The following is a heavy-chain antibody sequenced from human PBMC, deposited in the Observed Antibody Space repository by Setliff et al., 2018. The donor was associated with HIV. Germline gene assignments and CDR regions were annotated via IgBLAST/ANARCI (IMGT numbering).Heavy chain of an antibody. CDR1: GDSFSSNTNH. D-gene: IGHD3-22*01. V-gene: IGHV4-39*07. CDR2: IFHSGTT. J-gene: IGHJ4*02. Sequence: SETLSLTCTVSGDSFSSNTNHWGWIRQPPGKGQEWIGNIFHSGTTYYNPSLKSRVTIAIDTSKNQFSLKLTSLTAADTAVYFCARDPHYYDRSGHYSWFYFDYWGQGTLVTVSS. CDR3: ARDPHYYDRSGHYSWFYFDY.